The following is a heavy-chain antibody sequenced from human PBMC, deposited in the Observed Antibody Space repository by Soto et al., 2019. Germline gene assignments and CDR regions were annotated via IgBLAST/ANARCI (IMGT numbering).Heavy chain of an antibody. V-gene: IGHV1-3*01. CDR3: ARDLLGGSYPVFDP. Sequence: QVQLVQSGAEVKKPGASLKVSCKASGYTFTSYAMHWVRQAPGQRLEWMGWITAGNGNTKYSQKFQGRVTITRDTSASTAYMELSSLRSEDTAVYYCARDLLGGSYPVFDPWGQGTLVTVSS. CDR1: GYTFTSYA. CDR2: ITAGNGNT. J-gene: IGHJ5*02. D-gene: IGHD1-26*01.